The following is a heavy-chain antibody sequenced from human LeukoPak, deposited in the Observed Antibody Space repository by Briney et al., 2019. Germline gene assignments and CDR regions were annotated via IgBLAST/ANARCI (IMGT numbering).Heavy chain of an antibody. V-gene: IGHV4-38-2*02. CDR3: ARGAGIVVVPAANWFDP. CDR2: IYHSGST. CDR1: GYSISSGYY. Sequence: PSETLSLTCTVSGYSISSGYYWGWIRQPPGKGLEWIGSIYHSGSTYYNPSLKSRVTISVDTSKNQFSLKLSSVTAADTAVYYCARGAGIVVVPAANWFDPWGQGTLVTVSS. D-gene: IGHD2-2*01. J-gene: IGHJ5*02.